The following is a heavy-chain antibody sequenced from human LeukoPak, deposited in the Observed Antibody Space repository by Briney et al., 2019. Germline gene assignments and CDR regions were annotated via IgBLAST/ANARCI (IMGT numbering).Heavy chain of an antibody. D-gene: IGHD3-10*01. J-gene: IGHJ4*02. CDR1: GGTFSSYA. CDR2: IIPIFGTA. V-gene: IGHV1-69*05. CDR3: ASDRTMVPGVIY. Sequence: SVKVSCKASGGTFSSYAISWVRQAPGQGLEWMGRIIPIFGTANYAQKFQGRVTITTDESTSTASMELSTLRSADTAVSSFASDRTMVPGVIYWGQGTLVTVSS.